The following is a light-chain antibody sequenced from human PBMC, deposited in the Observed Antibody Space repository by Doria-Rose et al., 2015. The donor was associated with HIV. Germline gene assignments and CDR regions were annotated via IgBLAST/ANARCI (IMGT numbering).Light chain of an antibody. CDR3: QQFDSFPRT. CDR1: QGISRY. V-gene: IGKV1-9*01. Sequence: DIRGTQSPSFLSASVGVRVTITCRASQGISRYLAWYQQKPGKAPTLLIFGASTLQSGVPSRFSGSGSGTEFTLTISSLQPEDFATYYCQQFDSFPRTFGQGTKVELK. J-gene: IGKJ1*01. CDR2: GAS.